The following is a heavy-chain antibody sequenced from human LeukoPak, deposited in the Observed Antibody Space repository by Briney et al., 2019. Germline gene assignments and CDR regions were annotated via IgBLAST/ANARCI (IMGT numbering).Heavy chain of an antibody. J-gene: IGHJ4*02. D-gene: IGHD1-26*01. CDR3: ARGSQVGTTATYYFDY. Sequence: GGSLRLSCAASGFTFSSYGMHWVRQAPGKGLEWVAFIRYDGSNKYYADSVKGRFTISRDNSKNSLYLQMNSLRAEDTAVYYCARGSQVGTTATYYFDYWGQGTLVTVSS. CDR2: IRYDGSNK. V-gene: IGHV3-30*02. CDR1: GFTFSSYG.